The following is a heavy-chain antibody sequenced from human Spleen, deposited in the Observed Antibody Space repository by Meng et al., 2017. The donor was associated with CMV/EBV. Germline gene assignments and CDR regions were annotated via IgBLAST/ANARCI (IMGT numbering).Heavy chain of an antibody. CDR2: IYYSGST. V-gene: IGHV4-31*03. Sequence: LRLSCTVFGGSISSGGYYWSWIRQHPGKGLEWIGYIYYSGSTYYNPSLKSRVTISVDTSKNQFSLKPSSVTAADTAVYYCARAWMVRGVIDYWGQGNLVTVSS. D-gene: IGHD3-10*01. CDR3: ARAWMVRGVIDY. CDR1: GGSISSGGYY. J-gene: IGHJ4*02.